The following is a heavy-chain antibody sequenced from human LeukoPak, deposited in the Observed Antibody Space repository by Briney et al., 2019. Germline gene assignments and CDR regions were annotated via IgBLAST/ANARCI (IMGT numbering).Heavy chain of an antibody. V-gene: IGHV1-24*01. CDR3: ATCHSSGWYCPFDY. J-gene: IGHJ4*02. CDR2: FDPEDGET. D-gene: IGHD6-19*01. Sequence: GASVKVSCKVSGYTLTELSMHWVRQAPGKGLEWMGGFDPEDGETIYAQKFQGRVTMTEDTSTDTAYMELSSLRSEDTVVYYCATCHSSGWYCPFDYWGQGTLVTVSS. CDR1: GYTLTELS.